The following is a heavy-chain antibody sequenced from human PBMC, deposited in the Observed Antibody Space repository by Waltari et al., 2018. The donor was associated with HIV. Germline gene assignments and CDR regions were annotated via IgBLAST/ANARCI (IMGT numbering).Heavy chain of an antibody. CDR2: IKSKTDGGTT. J-gene: IGHJ4*02. V-gene: IGHV3-15*01. D-gene: IGHD1-1*01. CDR1: GFTFSTAW. Sequence: EVQLVESGVGLVKPGGSLRVLCPASGFTFSTAWMNWVRQAPGKGLEWVGRIKSKTDGGTTDYAAPVKGRFTISRDDSKNTLYLQLNSLKTEDTAVYYCATAGSTGTTRGYWGQGTLVTVSS. CDR3: ATAGSTGTTRGY.